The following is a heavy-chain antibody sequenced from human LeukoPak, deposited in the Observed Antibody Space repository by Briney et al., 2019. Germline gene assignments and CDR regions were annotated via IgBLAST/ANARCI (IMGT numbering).Heavy chain of an antibody. CDR1: GGTFSSYA. CDR3: ARKVTNRAFDY. D-gene: IGHD4-23*01. Sequence: SVKVSCKASGGTFSSYAISWVRQAPGQGLEWMGRIIPILGMANYAQKFQGRVTITADKSTSTAYMELSSLRSEDTAVYYCARKVTNRAFDYWGQGTLVTVSS. V-gene: IGHV1-69*04. J-gene: IGHJ4*02. CDR2: IIPILGMA.